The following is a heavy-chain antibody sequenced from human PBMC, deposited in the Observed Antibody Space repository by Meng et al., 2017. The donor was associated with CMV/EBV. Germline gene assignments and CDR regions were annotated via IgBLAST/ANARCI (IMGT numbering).Heavy chain of an antibody. CDR1: GYTFTAYY. V-gene: IGHV1-2*02. CDR2: INPDSGAT. D-gene: IGHD3-22*01. CDR3: ARGQYYYDSSGYVY. J-gene: IGHJ4*02. Sequence: ASVKVSCKASGYTFTAYYMHWVRQAPGQGLEWMGWINPDSGATNFARNLQGRVTMTRDTSISTAYMELSGLTCDDTAVYHCARGQYYYDSSGYVYWGQGTLVTVSS.